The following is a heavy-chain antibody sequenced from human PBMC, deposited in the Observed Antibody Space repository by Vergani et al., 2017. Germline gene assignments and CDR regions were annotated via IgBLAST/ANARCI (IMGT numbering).Heavy chain of an antibody. J-gene: IGHJ5*02. D-gene: IGHD1-14*01. CDR1: GFTFNQYG. CDR2: TWYDGNNK. CDR3: ARDLRLLYNRFDP. Sequence: QVQLVEGGGGVVKTGRSLRLSCAASGFTFNQYGMHWVRQAPGKGLEWVAVTWYDGNNKQYADSVKGRFTISRDNSKSTMYLQMNSLRDEDTGVYYCARDLRLLYNRFDPWGQGTLVTVSS. V-gene: IGHV3-33*01.